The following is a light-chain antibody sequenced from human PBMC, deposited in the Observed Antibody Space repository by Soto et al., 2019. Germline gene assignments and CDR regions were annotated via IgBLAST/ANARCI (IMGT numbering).Light chain of an antibody. CDR2: EVT. V-gene: IGLV2-8*01. CDR1: SSDVGGYNF. Sequence: QSALTQPASVSGSPGQSITISCTGTSSDVGGYNFVSWYQQHPGKAPKLMIYEVTKRPSGVPSRFSGSKSGNTASLTVSGLQAEDEADYYCSSYAGSSNLGVFGGGTKVTVL. CDR3: SSYAGSSNLGV. J-gene: IGLJ3*02.